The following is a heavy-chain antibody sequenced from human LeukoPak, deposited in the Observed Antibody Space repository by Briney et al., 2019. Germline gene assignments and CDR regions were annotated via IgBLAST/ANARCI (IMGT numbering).Heavy chain of an antibody. CDR3: AKEFTVDDYYFDY. Sequence: GGSLRLSCAASGFTFSSYGMHWVHQAPGKGLEWVAVISYDGSNKYSADSVKGRFTISRDDSKNTLYLQMNSLRAEDTAVYFCAKEFTVDDYYFDYWGQGTLVTVSS. V-gene: IGHV3-30*18. D-gene: IGHD4-23*01. J-gene: IGHJ4*02. CDR1: GFTFSSYG. CDR2: ISYDGSNK.